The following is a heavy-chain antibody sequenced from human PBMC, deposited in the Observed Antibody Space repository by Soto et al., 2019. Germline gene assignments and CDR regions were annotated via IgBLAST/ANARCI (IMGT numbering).Heavy chain of an antibody. J-gene: IGHJ5*02. D-gene: IGHD6-19*01. Sequence: QVQLQQWGAGLLKPSETLSLTCAVYGGSFSGYYWSWIRQPPGKGLEWIGEINHSGSTNYNPSLKSRVTISVDTSKNQFSLKLSSVTAADTAVYYCARGIKANIAVAGKGRKYNWFDPWGQGTLVTVSS. CDR1: GGSFSGYY. V-gene: IGHV4-34*01. CDR3: ARGIKANIAVAGKGRKYNWFDP. CDR2: INHSGST.